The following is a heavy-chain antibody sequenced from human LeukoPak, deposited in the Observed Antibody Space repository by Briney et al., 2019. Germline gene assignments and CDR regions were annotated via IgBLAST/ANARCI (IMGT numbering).Heavy chain of an antibody. CDR2: IYYSGST. CDR3: ASPYSSSFLGEDY. Sequence: PSETLSLTCTVSGGSISGSSYYWGWIRQPPGKGLEWIGSIYYSGSTYYNPSLKSRVTISVDTSKNQFSLKLSSVTAADTAVYYCASPYSSSFLGEDYWGQGTLVTVSS. V-gene: IGHV4-39*01. CDR1: GGSISGSSYY. D-gene: IGHD6-6*01. J-gene: IGHJ4*02.